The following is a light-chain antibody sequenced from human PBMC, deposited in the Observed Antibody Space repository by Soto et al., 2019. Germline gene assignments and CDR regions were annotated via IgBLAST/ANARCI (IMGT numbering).Light chain of an antibody. CDR2: KAS. Sequence: DIQMTQCPSTLSAAVGDRFTITCGASQSISSWLAWYQQKPGKAPKLLIYKASSLESGVPSRFSGSGSGTEFTLTISSLQPDDIATYYCQQYTENSGTFGQGTKVDIK. J-gene: IGKJ1*01. CDR1: QSISSW. CDR3: QQYTENSGT. V-gene: IGKV1-5*03.